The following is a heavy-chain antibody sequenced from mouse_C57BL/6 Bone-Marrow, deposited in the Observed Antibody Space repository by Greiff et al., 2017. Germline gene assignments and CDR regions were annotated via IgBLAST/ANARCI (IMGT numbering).Heavy chain of an antibody. V-gene: IGHV2-6*01. CDR3: ARATDGYRFAY. D-gene: IGHD2-3*01. J-gene: IGHJ3*01. Sequence: VMLVESGPGLVAPSQSLSITCTVSGFSLTSYGVDWVRQSPGKGLEWLGVIWGVGSTNYNSALKSSLCISKDNSKSQVFLKMNSLQTDDTAMYYCARATDGYRFAYWGQGTLVTVSA. CDR2: IWGVGST. CDR1: GFSLTSYG.